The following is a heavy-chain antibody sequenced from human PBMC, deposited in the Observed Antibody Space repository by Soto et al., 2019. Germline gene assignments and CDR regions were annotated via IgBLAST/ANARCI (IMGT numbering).Heavy chain of an antibody. D-gene: IGHD6-19*01. Sequence: EVQLVESGGGLVKPGGSLRLSCAASGFTFDSYTMNWVRQAPVKGLEWVSSIGPSSNAIYYADSVKGRFTISRHNAKKSLYLQILSLIGEDTAVNQSSNVGTVAGTIRYWGAGTLVSIPS. CDR1: GFTFDSYT. CDR3: SNVGTVAGTIRY. J-gene: IGHJ4*02. V-gene: IGHV3-21*01. CDR2: IGPSSNAI.